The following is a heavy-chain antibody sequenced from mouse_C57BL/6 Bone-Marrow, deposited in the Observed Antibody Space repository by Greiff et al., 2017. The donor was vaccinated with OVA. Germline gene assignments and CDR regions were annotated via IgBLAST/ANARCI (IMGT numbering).Heavy chain of an antibody. J-gene: IGHJ2*01. D-gene: IGHD1-1*01. CDR3: VRHGSSYFDY. Sequence: EVQLVESGGGLVQPKGSLKLSCAASGFSFNTYAMNWVRQAPGKGLELVARIRSKSNNYATYYADSVKDRFTISRDDSESMLYLQMNNLKTEDTAMYYCVRHGSSYFDYWGQGTTLTVSS. CDR2: IRSKSNNYAT. CDR1: GFSFNTYA. V-gene: IGHV10-1*01.